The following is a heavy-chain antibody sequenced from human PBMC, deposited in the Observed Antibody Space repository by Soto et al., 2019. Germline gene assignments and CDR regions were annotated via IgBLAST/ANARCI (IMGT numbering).Heavy chain of an antibody. D-gene: IGHD2-2*02. Sequence: PSETLSLTCAVYGGSFGGYYWSWIRQPPGKGLEWIGEINHSGSTNYNPCLKSRVTISVDTSKNHFSLKLSSVTAADTAVYYCARGQGYCSSTTCDRYGAFDIWGQGTMVTVSS. CDR1: GGSFGGYY. V-gene: IGHV4-34*01. CDR2: INHSGST. J-gene: IGHJ3*02. CDR3: ARGQGYCSSTTCDRYGAFDI.